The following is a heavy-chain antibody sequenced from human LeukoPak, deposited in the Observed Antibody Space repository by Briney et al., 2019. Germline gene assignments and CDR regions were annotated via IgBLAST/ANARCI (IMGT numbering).Heavy chain of an antibody. V-gene: IGHV3-33*01. CDR1: GFTFRSYG. Sequence: GGSLRLSCAASGFTFRSYGMHWVRQAPGKGLEWVALIWYDGSNKYYAESVKGRFTTSRDKSKTTLYMEMNTLRGEDTAVYCCARDVRSNWYDDWGQGTLVTVSS. CDR3: ARDVRSNWYDD. CDR2: IWYDGSNK. J-gene: IGHJ5*02.